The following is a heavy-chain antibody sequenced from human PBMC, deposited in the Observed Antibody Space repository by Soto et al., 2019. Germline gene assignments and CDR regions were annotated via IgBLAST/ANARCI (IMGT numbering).Heavy chain of an antibody. D-gene: IGHD3-22*01. CDR2: IVVGSGNT. Sequence: SVKVSCKASGFTFTSSAVQWVRQARGQRLEWIGWIVVGSGNTNYAQKFQERVTITRDMSTSTAYMELSSLRSEDTAVYYCVTVPPKFQKDYYDSSDFFEYFDYWGHGTLVTVSS. CDR1: GFTFTSSA. J-gene: IGHJ4*01. CDR3: VTVPPKFQKDYYDSSDFFEYFDY. V-gene: IGHV1-58*01.